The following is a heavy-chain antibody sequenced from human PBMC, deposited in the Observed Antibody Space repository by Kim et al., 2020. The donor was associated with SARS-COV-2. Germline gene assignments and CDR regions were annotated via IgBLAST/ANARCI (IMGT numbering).Heavy chain of an antibody. CDR3: GRQGEGGCSSGWYLRRTYHLDY. CDR2: NYYSGST. D-gene: IGHD6-19*01. Sequence: SETLSLTCTVSGGSISSGSYYWGWIRQPPGRGLGWIGSNYYSGSTYYNPSLKSRVTISVATSKHQFSLKLSSVTAAETAYYYWGRQGEGGCSSGWYLRRTYHLDYWGQGTPVTVSS. V-gene: IGHV4-39*01. J-gene: IGHJ4*02. CDR1: GGSISSGSYY.